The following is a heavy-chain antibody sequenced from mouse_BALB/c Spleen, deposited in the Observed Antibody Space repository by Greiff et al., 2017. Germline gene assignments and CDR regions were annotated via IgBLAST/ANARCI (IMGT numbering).Heavy chain of an antibody. CDR2: INPGSGGT. D-gene: IGHD1-3*01. J-gene: IGHJ2*01. CDR3: ANIRLDY. CDR1: GYAFTNYL. Sequence: VQLQQSGAELVRPGTSVKVSCKASGYAFTNYLIEWVKQRPGQGLEWIGVINPGSGGTNYNEKFKGKATLTADKSSSTAYMQLSSLTSDDSAVYFCANIRLDYWGQGTTLTVSS. V-gene: IGHV1-54*01.